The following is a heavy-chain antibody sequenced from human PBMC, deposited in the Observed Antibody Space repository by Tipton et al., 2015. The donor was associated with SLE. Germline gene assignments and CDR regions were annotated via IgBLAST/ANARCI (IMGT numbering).Heavy chain of an antibody. CDR2: IYYSGST. CDR3: ARVGGYSYSYWYFDL. J-gene: IGHJ2*01. V-gene: IGHV4-39*07. Sequence: LRLSCTVSGGSISSSSYYWGWIRQPPGKGLEWIGSIYYSGSTYYNPSLKSRVTISVDTSKNQLSLKLSSVTAADTAVYYCARVGGYSYSYWYFDLWGRGTLVTVSS. D-gene: IGHD5-18*01. CDR1: GGSISSSSYY.